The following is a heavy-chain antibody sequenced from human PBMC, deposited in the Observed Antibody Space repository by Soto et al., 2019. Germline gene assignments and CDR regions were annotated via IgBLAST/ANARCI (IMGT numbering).Heavy chain of an antibody. CDR2: ISSSGSTI. Sequence: GGSLRLSCAASGFTFSSYEMNWVRQAPGKGLEWVSYISSSGSTIYYADSVKGRFTISRDNAKNSLYLQMNSLRADDTAVYYCARSRALYSSSWYYFDYWGQGTLVTVSS. CDR3: ARSRALYSSSWYYFDY. D-gene: IGHD6-13*01. J-gene: IGHJ4*02. CDR1: GFTFSSYE. V-gene: IGHV3-48*03.